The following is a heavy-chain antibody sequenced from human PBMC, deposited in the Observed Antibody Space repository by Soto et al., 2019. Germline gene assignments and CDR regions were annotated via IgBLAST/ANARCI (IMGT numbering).Heavy chain of an antibody. D-gene: IGHD6-19*01. V-gene: IGHV3-21*01. CDR2: ISSSSSYI. CDR1: GFTFSSYS. CDR3: ARGPIAVAGRLFDY. Sequence: GGSLRLSCAASGFTFSSYSMNWVRQAPGKGLEWVSSISSSSSYIYYADSVKGRFTISRDNAKNSLYLQMNSLRAEDTAVYYCARGPIAVAGRLFDYWGQGTLVTV. J-gene: IGHJ4*02.